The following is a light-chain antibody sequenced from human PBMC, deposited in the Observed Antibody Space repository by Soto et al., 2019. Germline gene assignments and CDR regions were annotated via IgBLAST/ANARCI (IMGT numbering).Light chain of an antibody. CDR3: QQVKSYPIT. V-gene: IGKV1-9*01. CDR2: AAY. J-gene: IGKJ3*01. CDR1: QGINNY. Sequence: DIQLTQSPSFLSASVGDRVTITCRASQGINNYLAWYQQKPGKAPNLLIYAAYTLQNGVPSRFSGSGSGTEFTLTITTLQPEDFATSHCQQVKSYPITFGPGTKVD.